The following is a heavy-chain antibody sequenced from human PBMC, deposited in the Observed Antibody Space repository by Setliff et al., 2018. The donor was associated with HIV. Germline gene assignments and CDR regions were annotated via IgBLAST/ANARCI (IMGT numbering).Heavy chain of an antibody. CDR3: ARAQWVIPGAMRGSDALDI. J-gene: IGHJ3*02. V-gene: IGHV3-33*03. D-gene: IGHD2-2*01. Sequence: GGSLRLSCAASGFSFRSYGMHWVRQAPGKGLEWVAVIWFDASYKYHADSVEGRFTISRDNSKNSLYLQMNNLSADDTAVYYCARAQWVIPGAMRGSDALDIWGQGTTVTVSS. CDR2: IWFDASYK. CDR1: GFSFRSYG.